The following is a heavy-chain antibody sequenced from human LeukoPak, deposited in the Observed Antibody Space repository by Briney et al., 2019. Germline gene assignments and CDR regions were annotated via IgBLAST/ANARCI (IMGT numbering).Heavy chain of an antibody. CDR1: GYSFTGYY. CDR2: INPNSGDT. CDR3: ARGLTGKPSAY. Sequence: GASVKVSCKASGYSFTGYYIHWVRQAPGQGLEWMGWINPNSGDTNYAQKFQGRVTMTRDTSITTAYMDLSSLRSDDTAVFYCARGLTGKPSAYWGQGTLVTVSS. D-gene: IGHD1-20*01. V-gene: IGHV1-2*02. J-gene: IGHJ4*02.